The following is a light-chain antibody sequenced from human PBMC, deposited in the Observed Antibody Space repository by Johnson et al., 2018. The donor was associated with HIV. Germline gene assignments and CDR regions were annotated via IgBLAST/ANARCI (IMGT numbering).Light chain of an antibody. CDR1: SSNIGRNY. V-gene: IGLV1-51*01. CDR2: DNN. J-gene: IGLJ1*01. CDR3: GTWDSSLSAYV. Sequence: QSVLTQPPSVSAAPGQKVTISCSGSSSNIGRNYVSWYQQLPGTAPKLLIFDNNKRPSGIPDRFSASKSGTSATLGLTGLPPGAVADYYCGTWDSSLSAYVFGTGTKVTVL.